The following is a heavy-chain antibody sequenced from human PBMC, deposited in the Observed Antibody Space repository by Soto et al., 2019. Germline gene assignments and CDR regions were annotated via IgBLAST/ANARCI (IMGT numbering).Heavy chain of an antibody. CDR3: ARDLGVTQNFDDYYYYYYGMDV. D-gene: IGHD4-4*01. CDR2: INPNSGGT. CDR1: GYTFTGYY. V-gene: IGHV1-2*04. J-gene: IGHJ6*02. Sequence: ASVKVSCKASGYTFTGYYMHWVRQAPGQGLEWMGWINPNSGGTNYAQKFQGWVTMTRDTSISTAYMELSRLRSDDTAVYYCARDLGVTQNFDDYYYYYYGMDVWGQGTTVTVSS.